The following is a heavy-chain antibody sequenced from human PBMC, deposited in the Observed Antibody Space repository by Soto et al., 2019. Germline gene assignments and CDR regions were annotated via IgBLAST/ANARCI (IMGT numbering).Heavy chain of an antibody. D-gene: IGHD4-17*01. J-gene: IGHJ5*02. Sequence: QVQLQESGPGLVKPSQTLSLTCTVSGGSISSGGYYWSWIRQHPGKGLEWIGYIYYRGSTYYNPSLKSRVTISVDTSKNQFSLKLSSVTAADTAVYYCARDSHDYGDSSGVGWFDPWGQGTLVTVSS. V-gene: IGHV4-31*03. CDR2: IYYRGST. CDR1: GGSISSGGYY. CDR3: ARDSHDYGDSSGVGWFDP.